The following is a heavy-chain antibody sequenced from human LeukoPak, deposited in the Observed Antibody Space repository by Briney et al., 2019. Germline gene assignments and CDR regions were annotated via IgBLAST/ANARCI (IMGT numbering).Heavy chain of an antibody. CDR2: IIPIFGTA. D-gene: IGHD2-15*01. V-gene: IGHV1-69*13. J-gene: IGHJ6*02. CDR3: ARLYCSGGSCYYYYGMDV. Sequence: SVKVSCKASGGTFSSYAISWVRQAPGQGLEWMGGIIPIFGTANYAQKFQGRVTITADESTSTAYMELSSLRSEDTAVYYCARLYCSGGSCYYYYGMDVWGQGTMVTVSS. CDR1: GGTFSSYA.